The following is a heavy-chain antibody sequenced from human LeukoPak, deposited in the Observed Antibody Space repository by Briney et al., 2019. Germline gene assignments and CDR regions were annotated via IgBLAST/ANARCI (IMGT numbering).Heavy chain of an antibody. CDR3: ARTLFWYYESFVRPYYFVY. CDR1: GYTFTSYG. D-gene: IGHD3-22*01. J-gene: IGHJ4*02. V-gene: IGHV1-18*01. CDR2: ISAYNGNT. Sequence: ASVKVSCKASGYTFTSYGISWVRQAPGQGLEWMGWISAYNGNTNYAQKLQGRVTMTTDTSTSTAYMELRSLRSDDTAVYYCARTLFWYYESFVRPYYFVYWGQGTLVTVSS.